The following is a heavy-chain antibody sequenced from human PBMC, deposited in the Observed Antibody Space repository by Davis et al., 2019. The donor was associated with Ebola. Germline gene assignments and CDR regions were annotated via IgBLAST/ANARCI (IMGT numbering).Heavy chain of an antibody. CDR1: GFTVSSNY. CDR2: IYSGGST. J-gene: IGHJ4*02. V-gene: IGHV3-53*04. D-gene: IGHD5-18*01. Sequence: GESLKISCAASGFTVSSNYMSRVRQAPGKGLEWVSVIYSGGSTYYADSVKGRFTIPRHNSKNTLYLQMNSLRAEDTAVYYCASLSGGGYSYGEYYFDYWGQGTLVTVSS. CDR3: ASLSGGGYSYGEYYFDY.